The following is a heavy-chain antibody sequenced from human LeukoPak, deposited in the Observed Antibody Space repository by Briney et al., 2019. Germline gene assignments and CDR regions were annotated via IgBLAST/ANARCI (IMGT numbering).Heavy chain of an antibody. Sequence: ASETLSLTCTVSGGSVSSYYWSWIRQPPGKGLEWIGYMYYSGSTYYNPSLKSRVTISVDTSKNQFSLKLSSVTAADTAVYYCARRRFVRGPDVVNPFDYWGQGTLVTVSS. V-gene: IGHV4-59*08. CDR3: ARRRFVRGPDVVNPFDY. J-gene: IGHJ4*02. CDR2: MYYSGST. D-gene: IGHD2-8*01. CDR1: GGSVSSYY.